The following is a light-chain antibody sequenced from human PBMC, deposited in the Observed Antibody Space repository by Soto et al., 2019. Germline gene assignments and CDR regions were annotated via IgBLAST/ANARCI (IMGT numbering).Light chain of an antibody. CDR3: QQYNIYPLT. J-gene: IGKJ4*01. V-gene: IGKV1D-16*01. Sequence: DVQMTPSPSSLSASVGDRVTITCRASQDINSWLAWYQQKPGKAPKSLIYVASSLQTGVPLRFSGSGSGTVFTLTISSLQPEDSATYYCQQYNIYPLTFGGGTKVEIK. CDR1: QDINSW. CDR2: VAS.